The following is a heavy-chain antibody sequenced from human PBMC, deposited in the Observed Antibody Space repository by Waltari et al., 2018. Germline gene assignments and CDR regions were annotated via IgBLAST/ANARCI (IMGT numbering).Heavy chain of an antibody. CDR3: ASGEGLGYCSGGSCYAYDY. D-gene: IGHD2-15*01. J-gene: IGHJ4*02. Sequence: QVQLQESGPGLVKPSETLSLTCTVSGGSISSSSYYWGWIRQPPGKGLEWIGSIYYRGSTYYNPSLKSRVTISVDTSKNQFSLKLSSVTAADTAVYYCASGEGLGYCSGGSCYAYDYWGQGTLVTVSS. CDR1: GGSISSSSYY. V-gene: IGHV4-39*01. CDR2: IYYRGST.